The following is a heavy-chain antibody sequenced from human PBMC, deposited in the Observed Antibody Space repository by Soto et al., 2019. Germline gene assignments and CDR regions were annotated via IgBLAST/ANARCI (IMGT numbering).Heavy chain of an antibody. V-gene: IGHV1-8*01. CDR1: GYTFTSYD. CDR2: MNPNGGNT. J-gene: IGHJ5*02. D-gene: IGHD2-2*01. Sequence: ASVKVSCKASGYTFTSYDINWVRQATGQGLEWMGWMNPNGGNTGYAQKFQGRVTMTRNTSISTAYMELSSLRSEDTAVYYCARGPYCSSTSCYGGRWFDPWGQGTLVTVSS. CDR3: ARGPYCSSTSCYGGRWFDP.